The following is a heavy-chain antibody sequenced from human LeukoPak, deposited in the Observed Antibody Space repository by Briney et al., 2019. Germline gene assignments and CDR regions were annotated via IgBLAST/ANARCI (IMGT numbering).Heavy chain of an antibody. Sequence: TSETLSLTCTVSGYSISSGYYWGWIRQPPGKGLEWIGSIYHSGSTYYNPSLKSRVTISVDTSKNQFSLKLSSVTAADTAVYYCAREKTMGIWGQGTMVTVSS. CDR1: GYSISSGYY. CDR3: AREKTMGI. J-gene: IGHJ3*02. CDR2: IYHSGST. D-gene: IGHD4/OR15-4a*01. V-gene: IGHV4-38-2*02.